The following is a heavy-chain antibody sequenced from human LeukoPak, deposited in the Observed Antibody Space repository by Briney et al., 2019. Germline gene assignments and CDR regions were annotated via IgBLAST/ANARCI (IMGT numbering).Heavy chain of an antibody. J-gene: IGHJ4*02. Sequence: GGSLRLSCAASGFTFDDYAMHWVRQAPGKGLEWVSLISGDGGSTYYADSVKGRFTISRDNAKNSLYLQMNSLRAEDTAVYYCARDAVVATDYWGQGTLVTVSS. CDR3: ARDAVVATDY. V-gene: IGHV3-43*02. CDR1: GFTFDDYA. CDR2: ISGDGGST. D-gene: IGHD2-15*01.